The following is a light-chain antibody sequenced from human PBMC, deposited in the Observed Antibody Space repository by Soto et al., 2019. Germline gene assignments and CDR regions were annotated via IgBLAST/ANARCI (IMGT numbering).Light chain of an antibody. CDR3: SSYTRSATWV. CDR1: SSDVGGYNY. J-gene: IGLJ3*02. CDR2: EVS. V-gene: IGLV2-14*03. Sequence: QSALTQPASVSGSPGQSITISCTGTSSDVGGYNYVSWYQQHPGKAPKLMIYEVSNRPSGVSNRFSGFKSGNTASLTISGLQTDDEADYYCSSYTRSATWVFGGGTKLTVL.